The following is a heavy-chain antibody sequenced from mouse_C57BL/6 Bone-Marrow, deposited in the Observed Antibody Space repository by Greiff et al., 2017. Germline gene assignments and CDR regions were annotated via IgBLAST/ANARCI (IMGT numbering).Heavy chain of an antibody. CDR2: IEPRDGST. J-gene: IGHJ1*03. CDR3: ARLEFDGSSGDWYFDV. CDR1: GYTFTSYD. Sequence: VQLQQSGPELVKPGASVKLSCKASGYTFTSYDINWVKQRPGQGLEWIGWIEPRDGSTKYNEKFKGKATLTVDTASSTEYLELHSLTSEDSAFYFCARLEFDGSSGDWYFDVWGTGTTVTVSS. V-gene: IGHV1-85*01. D-gene: IGHD1-1*01.